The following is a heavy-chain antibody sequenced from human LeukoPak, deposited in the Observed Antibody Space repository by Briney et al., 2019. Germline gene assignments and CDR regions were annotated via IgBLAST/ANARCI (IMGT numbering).Heavy chain of an antibody. D-gene: IGHD1-26*01. CDR3: TREDRPYCPFAY. CDR2: IAHDGTT. CDR1: GGSIDITNY. V-gene: IGHV4-4*02. Sequence: SETLSLTCGVSGGSIDITNYWSWVRQAPGKGLEWIGEIAHDGTTNYNPSLRSRDAMSFDRANNQFSLSLTSVTAADTAVYYCTREDRPYCPFAYWGQGVLVTVSS. J-gene: IGHJ4*02.